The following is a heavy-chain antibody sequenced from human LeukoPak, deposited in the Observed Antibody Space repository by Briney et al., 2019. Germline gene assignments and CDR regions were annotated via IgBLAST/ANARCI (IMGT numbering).Heavy chain of an antibody. J-gene: IGHJ3*02. D-gene: IGHD3-22*01. Sequence: PGGSLLLSCAASGFPVISNYMSWVRQAPGKGLEWVSVIYSGGSTYYADSVKGRFTISRDNSKNTLYLQMNSLRAEDTAVYYCASRDYYDSSGYNDAFDIWGQGTMVTVSS. CDR1: GFPVISNY. CDR3: ASRDYYDSSGYNDAFDI. V-gene: IGHV3-53*01. CDR2: IYSGGST.